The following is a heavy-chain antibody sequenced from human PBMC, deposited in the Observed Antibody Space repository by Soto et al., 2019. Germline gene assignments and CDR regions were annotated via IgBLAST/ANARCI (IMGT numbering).Heavy chain of an antibody. V-gene: IGHV4-39*02. CDR2: IHYRGTT. Sequence: QVHLQESGPRLVKASETLSLTCTVSGGSMTSNSYYWAWVRQTPGKALEYIGSIHYRGTTGYTKSLQSRAGISVNSSKNTFALRVTSVTAADTAVYAGAGLSDFGDCEAFVIWGQGAMFIVSS. J-gene: IGHJ3*02. CDR3: AGLSDFGDCEAFVI. D-gene: IGHD4-17*01. CDR1: GGSMTSNSYY.